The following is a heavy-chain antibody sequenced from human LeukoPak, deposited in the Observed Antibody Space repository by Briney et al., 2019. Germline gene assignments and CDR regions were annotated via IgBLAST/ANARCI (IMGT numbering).Heavy chain of an antibody. Sequence: PSETLSLTCTVSGGSISSYYWSWIRQPPGKGLEWIGSIYYSGSTYYNPSLKSRVTISVDTSKNQFSLKLSSVTAADTAVYYCATEAQIHRSLDYWGQGTLVTVSS. J-gene: IGHJ4*02. CDR1: GGSISSYY. V-gene: IGHV4-59*05. CDR3: ATEAQIHRSLDY. CDR2: IYYSGST. D-gene: IGHD5-18*01.